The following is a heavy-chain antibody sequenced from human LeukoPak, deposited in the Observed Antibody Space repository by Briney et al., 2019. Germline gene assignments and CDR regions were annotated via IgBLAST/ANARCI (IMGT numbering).Heavy chain of an antibody. CDR2: IRYDGSNK. D-gene: IGHD3-22*01. V-gene: IGHV3-30*02. CDR1: GFTFSSYG. Sequence: GGSLRLSCAASGFTFSSYGMHWVRQAPGKGLEWVAFIRYDGSNKYYADSVKGRFTISRDNSKNTLYLQMNSLRAEDTAVYYCAKPAKYYDSSGFFDYWGQGTLVTVSS. J-gene: IGHJ4*02. CDR3: AKPAKYYDSSGFFDY.